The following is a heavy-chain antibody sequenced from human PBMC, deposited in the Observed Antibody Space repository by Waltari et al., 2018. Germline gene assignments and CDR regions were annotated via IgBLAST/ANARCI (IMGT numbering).Heavy chain of an antibody. V-gene: IGHV4-59*01. CDR1: GGSIRNYY. CDR2: IYYTGST. J-gene: IGHJ4*02. CDR3: ARVDDWNALEY. Sequence: QVQLQESGPGLVKPSETLSLTCTVSGGSIRNYYWSWIRQPPGKGLEWIGYIYYTGSTNYNPSLKSRVTISVDTSKNQFSLKLRSVTAADTAFYYCARVDDWNALEYWGQGALVTVSS. D-gene: IGHD1-1*01.